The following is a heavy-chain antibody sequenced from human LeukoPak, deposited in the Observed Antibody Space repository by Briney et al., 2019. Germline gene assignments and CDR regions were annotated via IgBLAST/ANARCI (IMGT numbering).Heavy chain of an antibody. CDR3: ARVSSSWPNYYFDY. CDR1: GYTFTGYY. Sequence: ASVKVSCKASGYTFTGYYMHWVRQAPGQGLEWMGWINPNSGGTNYAQKFQGWVTMTRDTSISTAYMELSRLRSDDTAVYYCARVSSSWPNYYFDYWGQGALVTVSS. D-gene: IGHD6-13*01. V-gene: IGHV1-2*04. J-gene: IGHJ4*02. CDR2: INPNSGGT.